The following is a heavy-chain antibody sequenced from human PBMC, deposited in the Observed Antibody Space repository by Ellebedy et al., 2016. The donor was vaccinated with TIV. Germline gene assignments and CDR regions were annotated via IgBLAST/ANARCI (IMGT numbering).Heavy chain of an antibody. CDR3: VRDRYYNMDV. J-gene: IGHJ6*02. V-gene: IGHV3-74*01. Sequence: PGGSLRLSCAASGFSFSTTWMHWARQVPGKGLVWVSRIKSDGSSTTYADSVKGRFTISRDNAKNTLYLQMNSLRAEDTAVYYCVRDRYYNMDVWGQGTTVTVSS. CDR1: GFSFSTTW. CDR2: IKSDGSST.